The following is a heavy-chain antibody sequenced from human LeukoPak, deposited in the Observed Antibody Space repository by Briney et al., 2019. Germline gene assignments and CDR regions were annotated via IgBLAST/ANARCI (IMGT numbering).Heavy chain of an antibody. CDR1: GFTFNKYD. Sequence: GGSLRLSCAASGFTFNKYDIKWVRQAPGKGLEWVSSSYESGGGTYYADSVRGRFTISRDFSTNTVYLQMNSLRTEDTATYYCAKGHCGGAGCSRRWYFFDSWGLGTQVTVSS. CDR3: AKGHCGGAGCSRRWYFFDS. D-gene: IGHD2-21*01. J-gene: IGHJ4*02. CDR2: SYESGGGT. V-gene: IGHV3-23*01.